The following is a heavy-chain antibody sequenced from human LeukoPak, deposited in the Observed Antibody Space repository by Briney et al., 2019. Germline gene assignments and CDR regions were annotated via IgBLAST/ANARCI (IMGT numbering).Heavy chain of an antibody. CDR1: GGTFSSYT. J-gene: IGHJ4*02. D-gene: IGHD1-26*01. V-gene: IGHV1-69*04. Sequence: ASVKVSCKVSGGTFSSYTISWVRQAPGQGLEWMGRIIPILGIANYAQKFQGRVTITADKSTSTAYMELSSLRSEDTAVYYCAREWKVGAFYYFDYWGQGTLVTVSS. CDR2: IIPILGIA. CDR3: AREWKVGAFYYFDY.